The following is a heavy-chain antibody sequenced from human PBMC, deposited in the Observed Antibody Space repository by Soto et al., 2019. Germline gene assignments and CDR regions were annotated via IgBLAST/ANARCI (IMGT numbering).Heavy chain of an antibody. CDR3: ARGGSGAVAELHPGAPSDY. V-gene: IGHV1-69*13. CDR1: GGTFSSYA. Sequence: GASVKVSCKASGGTFSSYAISWVRQAPGQGLEWMGGIIPIFGTANYAQKFQGRVTITADESTSTAYMELSSLRSEDTAVYYCARGGSGAVAELHPGAPSDYWGQGTLVTVSS. J-gene: IGHJ4*02. CDR2: IIPIFGTA. D-gene: IGHD6-19*01.